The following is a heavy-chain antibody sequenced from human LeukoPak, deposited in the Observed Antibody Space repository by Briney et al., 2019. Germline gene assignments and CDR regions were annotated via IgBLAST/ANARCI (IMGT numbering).Heavy chain of an antibody. CDR3: ARDRQDYYDSSGYFDN. Sequence: ASVKVSCKASGYTFTNYGISWVRQAPGQGLQWMGWSSAKNGNTKYAEKFQGRGTMTTDTSTNTAYMELRSLRSDDTAVYYCARDRQDYYDSSGYFDNWGQGTLVTVSS. CDR2: SSAKNGNT. V-gene: IGHV1-18*01. J-gene: IGHJ4*02. CDR1: GYTFTNYG. D-gene: IGHD3-22*01.